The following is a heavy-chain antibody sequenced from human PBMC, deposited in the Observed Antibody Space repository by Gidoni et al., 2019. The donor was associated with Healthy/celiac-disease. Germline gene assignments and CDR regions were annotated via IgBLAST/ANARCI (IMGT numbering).Heavy chain of an antibody. CDR3: ARGRLDIVVVPAATRWDFRFDP. Sequence: QVQLQQWGAGLLKPSETLSLTCAVYGGSFSGYYWSWIRQPPGKGLEWIGEINHSGSTNYNPSLKSRVTISVDTSKNQFSLKLSSVTAADTAVYYCARGRLDIVVVPAATRWDFRFDPWGQGTLVTVSS. CDR2: INHSGST. D-gene: IGHD2-2*01. V-gene: IGHV4-34*01. J-gene: IGHJ5*02. CDR1: GGSFSGYY.